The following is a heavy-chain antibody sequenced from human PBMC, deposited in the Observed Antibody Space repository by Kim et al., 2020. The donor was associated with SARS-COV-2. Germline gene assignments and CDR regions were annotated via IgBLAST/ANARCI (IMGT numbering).Heavy chain of an antibody. CDR2: IKSKTDGGTT. D-gene: IGHD3-9*01. J-gene: IGHJ6*02. CDR1: GFTFSHAW. Sequence: GGSLRLSCAASGFTFSHAWMSWVRQAPGKGLEWVGRIKSKTDGGTTDYAAPVKGRFTISRDDSKNTLYLQMNSLKTEDTAVYYCTTLLRYFDWLAVKYYYYGMDVWGQGTTVTVSS. V-gene: IGHV3-15*01. CDR3: TTLLRYFDWLAVKYYYYGMDV.